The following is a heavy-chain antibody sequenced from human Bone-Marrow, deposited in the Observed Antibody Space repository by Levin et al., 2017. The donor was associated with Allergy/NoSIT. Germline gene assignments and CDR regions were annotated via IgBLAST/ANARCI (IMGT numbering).Heavy chain of an antibody. CDR1: GFTFSSNW. Sequence: PGGSLRLSCAASGFTFSSNWMSWVRQAPGKGLEWVATINQDGSEKNYVDSVKGRFTISRDNAKNSLYLQMNSLRAEDTAVYFCARKLYYYDNVKGWFDPWGQGTLVTVSS. CDR2: INQDGSEK. J-gene: IGHJ5*02. CDR3: ARKLYYYDNVKGWFDP. D-gene: IGHD3-22*01. V-gene: IGHV3-7*01.